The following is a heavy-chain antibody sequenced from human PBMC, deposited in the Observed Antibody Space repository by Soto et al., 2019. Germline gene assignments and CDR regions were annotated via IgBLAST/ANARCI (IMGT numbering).Heavy chain of an antibody. Sequence: QVQLQESGPGLVKPSQTLSLTCTVSGGSISSGDYYWSWIRQPPGKGLEWIGYIYYSGSTYYNPSPKSRVTITVDTSKNQSSLKLSSVPAADTAVYYCARGVTYGGLPGYFDLWGRGTLVTVSS. CDR2: IYYSGST. J-gene: IGHJ2*01. CDR1: GGSISSGDYY. D-gene: IGHD2-21*02. V-gene: IGHV4-30-4*01. CDR3: ARGVTYGGLPGYFDL.